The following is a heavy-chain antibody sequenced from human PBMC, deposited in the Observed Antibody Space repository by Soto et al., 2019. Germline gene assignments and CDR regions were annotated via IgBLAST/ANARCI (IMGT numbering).Heavy chain of an antibody. D-gene: IGHD5-18*01. CDR2: MNPDRGYT. CDR3: ARVRKTRYTYESPGGPLSK. J-gene: IGHJ4*02. CDR1: GYTFTSYD. V-gene: IGHV1-8*01. Sequence: ASVKVSCEASGYTFTSYDFSWVRQAAGQGLEWMGWMNPDRGYTGYAQKFQGRVTMTRNTSISTAYMELGGLTSDDTAVYYCARVRKTRYTYESPGGPLSKWGQGTLVTVSS.